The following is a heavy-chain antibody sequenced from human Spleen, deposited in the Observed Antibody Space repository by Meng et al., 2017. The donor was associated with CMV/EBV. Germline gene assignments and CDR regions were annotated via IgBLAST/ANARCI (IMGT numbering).Heavy chain of an antibody. D-gene: IGHD4-23*01. CDR3: ARVAGNEGFDP. CDR2: ISAYNGNT. CDR1: GYTFTSYG. Sequence: GESLKISCKASGYTFTSYGISWVRQAPGQGLEWMGWISAYNGNTNYAQKLQGRVTMTTDTSTSTAYMELRSLRSDDTAVYYCARVAGNEGFDPWGQGTLVTVSS. V-gene: IGHV1-18*01. J-gene: IGHJ5*02.